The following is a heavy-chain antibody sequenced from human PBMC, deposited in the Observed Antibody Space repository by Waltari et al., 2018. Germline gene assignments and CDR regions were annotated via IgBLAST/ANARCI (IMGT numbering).Heavy chain of an antibody. CDR2: IYYSGST. CDR3: ARQGTVPGDY. CDR1: GGAISSSSSH. Sequence: QLQLQESGPGLVTPSETPSLTCTVSGGAISSSSSHWGWIRQPPRKGLVWIGSIYYSGSTYYNPSLKSRVTISVDTSKNQFSLKLSSVTAADTAVYYCARQGTVPGDYWGQGTLVTVSS. V-gene: IGHV4-39*07. J-gene: IGHJ4*02. D-gene: IGHD4-17*01.